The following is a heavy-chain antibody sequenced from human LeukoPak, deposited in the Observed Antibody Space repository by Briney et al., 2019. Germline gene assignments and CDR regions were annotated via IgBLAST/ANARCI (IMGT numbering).Heavy chain of an antibody. D-gene: IGHD3-22*01. V-gene: IGHV4-39*07. CDR2: IYYSGST. Sequence: PSETLSRTCTVSGGSVSSSNYYWGWIRQPPGKGLEWIVSIYYSGSTHYSPSLKSRFTMSLDTSKNQFSLKLSSVTAADTAVYYCARVNYYDRTGYPRTYYFDYWGQGTLVTVSS. CDR3: ARVNYYDRTGYPRTYYFDY. CDR1: GGSVSSSNYY. J-gene: IGHJ4*02.